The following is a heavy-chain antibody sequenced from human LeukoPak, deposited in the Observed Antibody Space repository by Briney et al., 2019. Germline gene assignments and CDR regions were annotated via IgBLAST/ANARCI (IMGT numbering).Heavy chain of an antibody. D-gene: IGHD3-3*01. V-gene: IGHV4-61*08. CDR2: TWRG. CDR1: GGSLTDGDYY. CDR3: VRIFGYYQEAMDV. J-gene: IGHJ6*02. Sequence: KPSETLSLTCTASGGSLTDGDYYWGWVRQPPGTGLHWLATTWRGASLNSRVTISLDTSQNQFSLRLTSVTASDTAVYYCVRIFGYYQEAMDVWGPGITVTVSS.